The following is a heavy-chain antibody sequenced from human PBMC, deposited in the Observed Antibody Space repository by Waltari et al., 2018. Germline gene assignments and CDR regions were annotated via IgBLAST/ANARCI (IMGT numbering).Heavy chain of an antibody. D-gene: IGHD3-3*01. V-gene: IGHV3-30*02. J-gene: IGHJ4*02. CDR2: IRYDGSNK. Sequence: QVQLVESGGGVVQPGGSLRLSCAASGFTFSSYGMPWVRQAPGKGLEWVAFIRYDGSNKYYADSVKGRFTISRDNSKNTLYLQMNSLRAEDTAVYYCAKDLGIFGVVIIYPDYWGQGTLVTVSS. CDR3: AKDLGIFGVVIIYPDY. CDR1: GFTFSSYG.